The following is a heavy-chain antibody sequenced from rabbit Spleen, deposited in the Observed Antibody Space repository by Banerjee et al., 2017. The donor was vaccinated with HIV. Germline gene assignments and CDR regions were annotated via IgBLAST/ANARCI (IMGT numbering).Heavy chain of an antibody. CDR3: ARVMGVYNDWGKYFNL. Sequence: QEQLEESGGGLVKPEGSLTLTCKASGVSFNDKDVMCWVRQAPGKGLEWIACIYAGSSGITWYASWAKGRFTISKTSSTTVTLQMTSLTAADTATYFCARVMGVYNDWGKYFNLWGPGTLVTVS. V-gene: IGHV1S45*01. J-gene: IGHJ4*01. CDR1: GVSFNDKDV. D-gene: IGHD2-1*01. CDR2: IYAGSSGIT.